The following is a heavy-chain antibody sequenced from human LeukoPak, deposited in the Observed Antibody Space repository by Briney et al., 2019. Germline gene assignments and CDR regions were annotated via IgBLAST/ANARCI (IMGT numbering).Heavy chain of an antibody. CDR2: IAFDDTDR. Sequence: GGSLRLSCAASGFIFGDYAMHWVRQAPGKGLEWVAAIAFDDTDRYYIDSVKGRFAISRDDSKNTLYLHMTSLRAEDTAVYYCTNSDDYGDYWGQGTLVTVSS. V-gene: IGHV3-30*09. J-gene: IGHJ4*02. CDR3: TNSDDYGDY. CDR1: GFIFGDYA.